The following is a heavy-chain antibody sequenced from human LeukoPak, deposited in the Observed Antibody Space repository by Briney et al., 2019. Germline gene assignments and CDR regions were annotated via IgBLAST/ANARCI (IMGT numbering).Heavy chain of an antibody. D-gene: IGHD1-26*01. J-gene: IGHJ4*02. CDR2: ISDSGGST. Sequence: GGSLRLSCAASGFTFSSYAMSWVRQAPGKGLEWVSAISDSGGSTYYADSVKGRFTISRDNSKNTLYLQMNSLRAEDTAVYYCAKVPVSGSYLYYFDYWGQGTLVTVSS. CDR3: AKVPVSGSYLYYFDY. CDR1: GFTFSSYA. V-gene: IGHV3-23*01.